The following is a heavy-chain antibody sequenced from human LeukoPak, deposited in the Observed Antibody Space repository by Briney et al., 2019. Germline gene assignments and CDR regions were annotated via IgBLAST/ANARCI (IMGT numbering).Heavy chain of an antibody. CDR2: ISGSGGST. J-gene: IGHJ4*02. CDR3: ARERTPRDRRDLDY. Sequence: PGGSLRLSCAASGFTFSSYGMSWVRQAPGKGLEWVSAISGSGGSTYYADSVKGRFTISRDNSKNTLYLQMNSLRAEDTAVYYCARERTPRDRRDLDYWGQGTLVTVSS. CDR1: GFTFSSYG. V-gene: IGHV3-23*01.